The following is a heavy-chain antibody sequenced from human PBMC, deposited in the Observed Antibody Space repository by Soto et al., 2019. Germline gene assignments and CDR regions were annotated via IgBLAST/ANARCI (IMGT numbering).Heavy chain of an antibody. CDR3: AKDIRAAVAGNAFDY. Sequence: GGSLRLSCAASGFTFDDYAMHWVRQAPGKGLEWVSGISWNSGSIGHAESVKGRFTISRDKAKNYLYLQMKNLRAEDTALYYCAKDIRAAVAGNAFDYWGQGT. J-gene: IGHJ4*02. CDR1: GFTFDDYA. D-gene: IGHD6-19*01. V-gene: IGHV3-9*01. CDR2: ISWNSGSI.